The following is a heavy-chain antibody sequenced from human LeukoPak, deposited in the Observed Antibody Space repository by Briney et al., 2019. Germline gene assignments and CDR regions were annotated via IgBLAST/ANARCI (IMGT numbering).Heavy chain of an antibody. J-gene: IGHJ4*02. Sequence: GGSLRLTCAASGLTFSSYAMHWVRQAPGKGLEYVSAISSNGGSTYYANSVKGRFTISRDNSKNTLYLQMGSLRAEDMAVYYCASGDYGGYYFDYWGQGTLVTVSS. CDR2: ISSNGGST. CDR1: GLTFSSYA. D-gene: IGHD4/OR15-4a*01. CDR3: ASGDYGGYYFDY. V-gene: IGHV3-64*01.